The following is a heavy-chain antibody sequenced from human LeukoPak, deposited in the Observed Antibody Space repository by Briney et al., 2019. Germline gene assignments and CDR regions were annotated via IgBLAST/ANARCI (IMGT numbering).Heavy chain of an antibody. J-gene: IGHJ4*02. V-gene: IGHV3-48*04. CDR2: ISSSSNTI. CDR1: GGSISSSN. CDR3: ARGASTYGDYPAY. D-gene: IGHD4-17*01. Sequence: ETLSLTCAVSGGSISSSNWWSWVRQPPGKGLEWVSYISSSSNTIYYADSVKGRFTISRDNAKNSLYLQMNSLRAEDTAVYYCARGASTYGDYPAYWGQGTLVTVSS.